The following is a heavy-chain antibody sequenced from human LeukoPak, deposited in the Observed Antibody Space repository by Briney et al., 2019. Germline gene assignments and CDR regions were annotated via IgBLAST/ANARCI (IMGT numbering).Heavy chain of an antibody. D-gene: IGHD3/OR15-3a*01. CDR1: GDSITGFY. CDR2: IYSSGST. V-gene: IGHV4-59*08. J-gene: IGHJ4*02. CDR3: TRRRWTCDY. Sequence: SETLSLTCTVSGDSITGFYWSWIRQHPGEGLEWIGYIYSSGSTYYNPSLKSRVTISVDTSKNQFSLKLSSVTAADTAFYYCTRRRWTCDYWGQGTLVTVSS.